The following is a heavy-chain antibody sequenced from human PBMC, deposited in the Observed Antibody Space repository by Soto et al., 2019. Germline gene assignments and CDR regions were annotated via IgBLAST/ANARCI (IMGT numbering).Heavy chain of an antibody. CDR2: IKSKTDGGTT. D-gene: IGHD5-12*01. V-gene: IGHV3-15*01. CDR3: TTDLSVDIVATTTRPWY. J-gene: IGHJ4*02. Sequence: GGSLRLSCAASGFTFSNAWMSWVRQAPGKGLEWVGRIKSKTDGGTTDYAAPVKGRFTISRDDSKNTLYLQMNSLKTEDTAVYYCTTDLSVDIVATTTRPWYWGQGTLVTVSS. CDR1: GFTFSNAW.